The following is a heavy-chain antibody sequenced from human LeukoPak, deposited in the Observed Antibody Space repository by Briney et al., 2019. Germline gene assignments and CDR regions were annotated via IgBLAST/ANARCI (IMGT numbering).Heavy chain of an antibody. V-gene: IGHV4-59*01. J-gene: IGHJ4*02. D-gene: IGHD5/OR15-5a*01. CDR2: IYYSGST. Sequence: SETLSLTCTVSGGSISSYYWSCIRQPPGKGLEWIGYIYYSGSTNYNPSLKSRVTISVDASKNQFSLKLSSVTAADTAVYYCARELSLYFDYWGQGTLVTVSS. CDR3: ARELSLYFDY. CDR1: GGSISSYY.